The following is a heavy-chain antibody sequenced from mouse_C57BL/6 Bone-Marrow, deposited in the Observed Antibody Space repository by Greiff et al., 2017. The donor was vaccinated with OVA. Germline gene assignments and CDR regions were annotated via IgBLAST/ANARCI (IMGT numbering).Heavy chain of an antibody. V-gene: IGHV15-2*01. D-gene: IGHD2-5*01. CDR1: DSEVFPIAY. CDR3: ARAAYYSNYGFDY. J-gene: IGHJ2*01. Sequence: QVQLQQSGSELRSPGSSVKLSCKDFDSEVFPIAYMSWVRQKPGHGFEWIGGILPSIGRTIYGEKFEDKATLDADTLSNTAYLELNSLTSEDSAIYYCARAAYYSNYGFDYWGQGTTLTVSS. CDR2: ILPSIGRT.